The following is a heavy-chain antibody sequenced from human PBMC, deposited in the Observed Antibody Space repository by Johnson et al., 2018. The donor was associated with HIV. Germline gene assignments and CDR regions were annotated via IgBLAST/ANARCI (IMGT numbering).Heavy chain of an antibody. CDR3: AKESKWESRTPHDFDI. CDR1: GFTFSSYA. D-gene: IGHD1-26*01. CDR2: ISYDGSNK. Sequence: QVLLVESGGGVVQAGRSLRLSCAASGFTFSSYAMHWVRQAPGKGLEWVAIISYDGSNKYYADSVKGRFTISRDNSKNTLYLQMNSLRVEDTAVYYCAKESKWESRTPHDFDIWGQGTMVTVSS. J-gene: IGHJ3*02. V-gene: IGHV3-30-3*01.